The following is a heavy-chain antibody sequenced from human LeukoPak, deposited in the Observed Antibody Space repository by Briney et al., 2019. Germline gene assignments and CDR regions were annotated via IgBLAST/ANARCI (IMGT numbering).Heavy chain of an antibody. Sequence: GGSLRLSCAAPGFTFSSYGMHWVRQAPGKGLEWVAVISYDGSNKYYADSVKGRFTISRDNSKNTLYLQMNSLRAEDTAVYYCAKDQGVGLLYSSGWGNLDYWGQGTLVTVSS. CDR1: GFTFSSYG. J-gene: IGHJ4*02. CDR3: AKDQGVGLLYSSGWGNLDY. D-gene: IGHD6-19*01. CDR2: ISYDGSNK. V-gene: IGHV3-30*18.